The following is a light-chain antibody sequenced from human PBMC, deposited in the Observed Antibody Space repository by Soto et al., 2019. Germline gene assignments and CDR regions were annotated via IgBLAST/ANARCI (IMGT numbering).Light chain of an antibody. Sequence: EIVLTQSPGTLSLSPGERATLSCRASQSVSSSYLAWYQQKPGQAPRLLIHGASSRATGIPDRISGSGSGTDFTLTISGLEPEDFAVYYCQQYGSSPITVGQGTRLEIK. J-gene: IGKJ5*01. CDR1: QSVSSSY. CDR2: GAS. CDR3: QQYGSSPIT. V-gene: IGKV3-20*01.